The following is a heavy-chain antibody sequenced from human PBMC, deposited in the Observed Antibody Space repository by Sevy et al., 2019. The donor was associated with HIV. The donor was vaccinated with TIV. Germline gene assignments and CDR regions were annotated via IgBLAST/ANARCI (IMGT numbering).Heavy chain of an antibody. CDR1: GFTFSSYA. Sequence: GGSLRLSCAASGFTFSSYAMSWVRQAPGKGLEWVSAISGIGGSTYYPESVKGRFASSRVNSKNTMYLQMNSLRAEDTAVYYCAKYGGDYGYYYYYYMDDWGKGTTVTVSS. CDR2: ISGIGGST. V-gene: IGHV3-23*01. J-gene: IGHJ6*03. D-gene: IGHD4-17*01. CDR3: AKYGGDYGYYYYYYMDD.